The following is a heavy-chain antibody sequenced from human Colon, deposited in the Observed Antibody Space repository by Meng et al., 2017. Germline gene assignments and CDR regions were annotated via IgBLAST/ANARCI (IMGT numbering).Heavy chain of an antibody. Sequence: QGAGPRLLKPSGTPALPCAVTSCSITYDNWWSWLRQPPGKGLEWIGETHHGRGTNYNPALRSRVTFSLDKSRNQLSLTLTSVTAADTAFYYCARNGFYSLGYWGPGALVTVSS. CDR1: SCSITYDNW. CDR2: THHGRGT. J-gene: IGHJ4*02. D-gene: IGHD3-22*01. CDR3: ARNGFYSLGY. V-gene: IGHV4-4*02.